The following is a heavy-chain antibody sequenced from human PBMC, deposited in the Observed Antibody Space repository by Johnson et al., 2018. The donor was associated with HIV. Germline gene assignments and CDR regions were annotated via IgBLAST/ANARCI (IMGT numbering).Heavy chain of an antibody. CDR1: GFTFSSYG. Sequence: QVQLVESGGGVVQPGGSLRLSCAASGFTFSSYGMHWVRQAPGKGLAWVAFIRFDGSNNYFADSVRGRFIISRDNSKNTLYLQMNSLRAEDTALYFCARVAVSTAAGGVPLDIWGPGTMVTVSA. CDR3: ARVAVSTAAGGVPLDI. D-gene: IGHD2-2*01. J-gene: IGHJ3*02. V-gene: IGHV3-30*02. CDR2: IRFDGSNN.